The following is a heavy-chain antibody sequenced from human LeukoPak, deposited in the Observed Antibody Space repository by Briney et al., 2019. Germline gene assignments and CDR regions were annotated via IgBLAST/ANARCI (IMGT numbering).Heavy chain of an antibody. V-gene: IGHV3-7*03. CDR1: GFTFSSYA. J-gene: IGHJ6*02. CDR2: IKQDGREK. Sequence: GGSLRVSCAASGFTFSSYAMHWVRQAPGKGLEWVANIKQDGREKYYVDSVKGRFTISRDNAKNSLYLQMNSLRAEDTAVYYCARVRVTTSPIARYYYYYGMDVWGQGTTVTVSS. CDR3: ARVRVTTSPIARYYYYYGMDV. D-gene: IGHD4-11*01.